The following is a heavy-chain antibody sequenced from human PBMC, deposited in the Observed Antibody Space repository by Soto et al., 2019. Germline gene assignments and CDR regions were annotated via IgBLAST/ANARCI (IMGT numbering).Heavy chain of an antibody. V-gene: IGHV3-30-3*01. Sequence: GGSLRLSCAASGFTFGSYAMHWVRQAPGKGLEWVAVISYDGSNKYYADSVKGRFTISRDNSKNTLYLQMNSLRAEDTAVYYCARAKGRYYYGMDVWGQGTTVTVSS. J-gene: IGHJ6*02. CDR1: GFTFGSYA. CDR3: ARAKGRYYYGMDV. CDR2: ISYDGSNK.